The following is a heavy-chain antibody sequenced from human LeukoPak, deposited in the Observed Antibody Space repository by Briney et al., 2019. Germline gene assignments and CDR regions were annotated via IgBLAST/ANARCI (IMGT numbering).Heavy chain of an antibody. V-gene: IGHV1-8*03. CDR3: ARAIKDYYYYYTDV. J-gene: IGHJ6*03. CDR2: MNPNSGNT. Sequence: ASVKVSCKASGYTFTSYDINWVRQTTGQGLEWMGWMNPNSGNTGYAQKFQGRVTITRNTSISTAYMELSSLRSEDTAVYYCARAIKDYYYYYTDVWGKGTAVTVSS. CDR1: GYTFTSYD.